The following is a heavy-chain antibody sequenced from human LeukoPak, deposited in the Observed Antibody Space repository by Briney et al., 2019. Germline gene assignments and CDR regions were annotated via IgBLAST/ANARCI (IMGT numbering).Heavy chain of an antibody. CDR3: ARDKAGSSSLDY. Sequence: SQTLSLTCAVSGGSISSGGYSWSWIRQPPGKGLEWIGYIYSSGSTNYNPSLESRVTMSVDKSKNQFSLKLSSVTVADTAVYYCARDKAGSSSLDYWGQGTLVTVSS. V-gene: IGHV4-61*08. J-gene: IGHJ4*02. CDR2: IYSSGST. CDR1: GGSISSGGYS. D-gene: IGHD1-26*01.